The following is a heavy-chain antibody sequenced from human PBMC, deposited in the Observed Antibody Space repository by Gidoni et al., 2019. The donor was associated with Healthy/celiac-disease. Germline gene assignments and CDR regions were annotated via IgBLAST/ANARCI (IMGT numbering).Heavy chain of an antibody. V-gene: IGHV4-38-2*01. CDR2: IYHSGST. J-gene: IGHJ4*02. Sequence: QVQLQESGPGLVKPSETLSLTCAVSGYSISSGYYWGWIRQPPGKGLEWIGSIYHSGSTYYNPSLKSRVTISVDTSKNQFSLKLSSVTAADTAVYYCARIAVAGLFNIDYWGQGTLVTVSS. D-gene: IGHD6-19*01. CDR1: GYSISSGYY. CDR3: ARIAVAGLFNIDY.